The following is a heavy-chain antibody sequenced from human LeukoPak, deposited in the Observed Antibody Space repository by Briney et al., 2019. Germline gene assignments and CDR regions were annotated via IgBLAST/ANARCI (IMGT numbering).Heavy chain of an antibody. CDR3: ARGATDVTRWFDP. CDR1: GFTFNTYS. D-gene: IGHD1-1*01. Sequence: PGGSLRLSCAASGFTFNTYSMSWVRQAPGKGLEWVSIISRASESIFYADSVKGRFTISRDNAKNSLYLQMNGLRAEDTAVYYCARGATDVTRWFDPWGQGTRVTVSS. V-gene: IGHV3-21*01. CDR2: ISRASESI. J-gene: IGHJ5*02.